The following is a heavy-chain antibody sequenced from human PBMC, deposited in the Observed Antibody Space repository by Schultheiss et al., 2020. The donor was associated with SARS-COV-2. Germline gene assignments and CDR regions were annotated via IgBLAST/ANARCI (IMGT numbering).Heavy chain of an antibody. V-gene: IGHV4-34*01. Sequence: SETLSLTCAVYGGSFSGYYWSWIRQPPGKGLEWIGEINHSGSTNYNPSLKSRVTISVDTSKNQFSLKLSSVTAADTAVYYCARGPAAAGTFDWGQGTLVTVSS. CDR3: ARGPAAAGTFD. J-gene: IGHJ4*02. CDR2: INHSGST. CDR1: GGSFSGYY. D-gene: IGHD6-13*01.